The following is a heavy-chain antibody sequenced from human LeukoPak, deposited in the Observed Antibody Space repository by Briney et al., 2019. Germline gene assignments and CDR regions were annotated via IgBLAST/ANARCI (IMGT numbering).Heavy chain of an antibody. Sequence: PGGSLRLSCAASGFTFSSYAMSWVRQAPGKGLEWVSAISGSGGSTYYADSVKGRFTISRDNSKNTLYLQMNSLRAEDTAVYYCARDGFDYYGLMGYWGQGTLVTVSS. CDR1: GFTFSSYA. D-gene: IGHD3-10*01. CDR2: ISGSGGST. CDR3: ARDGFDYYGLMGY. V-gene: IGHV3-23*01. J-gene: IGHJ4*02.